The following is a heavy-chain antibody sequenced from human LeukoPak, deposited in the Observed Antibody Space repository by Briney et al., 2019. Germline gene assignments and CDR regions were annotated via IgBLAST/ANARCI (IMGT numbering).Heavy chain of an antibody. CDR2: IYHSGST. Sequence: SETLSLTCAVSGGSISSSNWWSWVRQPPGKGLEWIGEIYHSGSTNYNPSLKSRVTISVDKSKNQFSLKLSSVTAADTAVYYCASSRGGEYFDWPYYFDYWGQGTLVTVSS. CDR1: GGSISSSNW. V-gene: IGHV4-4*02. J-gene: IGHJ4*02. D-gene: IGHD3-9*01. CDR3: ASSRGGEYFDWPYYFDY.